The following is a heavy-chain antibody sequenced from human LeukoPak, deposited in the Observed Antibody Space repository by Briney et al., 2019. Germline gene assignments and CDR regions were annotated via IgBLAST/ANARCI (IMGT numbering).Heavy chain of an antibody. J-gene: IGHJ3*02. D-gene: IGHD5-18*01. V-gene: IGHV3-30*02. CDR1: GFTFSSYG. Sequence: GGSLRLSCAASGFTFSSYGMHWVRQAPGKGLEWVAFIRYDASNKYYADSVKGRFTISRDNSKNTLYLQMNSLRAEDTAVYYCAKYLNVDTAMVNDAFDIWGQGTMVTVSS. CDR2: IRYDASNK. CDR3: AKYLNVDTAMVNDAFDI.